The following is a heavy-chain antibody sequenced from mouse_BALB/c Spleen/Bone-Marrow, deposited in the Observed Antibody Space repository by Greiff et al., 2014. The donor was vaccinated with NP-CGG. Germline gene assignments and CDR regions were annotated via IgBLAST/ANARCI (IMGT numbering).Heavy chain of an antibody. V-gene: IGHV1-9*01. CDR2: ILPGSGST. CDR3: ARKWLQAMDY. D-gene: IGHD1-2*01. J-gene: IGHJ4*01. Sequence: VKLQESGAELMKPGASVKISCKATGYTFSSYWIEWVKQRPGHGLEWIGEILPGSGSTIYNEKFKGKATFTADTSSNTAYMQLSSLTSEDSAVYYCARKWLQAMDYWGQGTSVTVSS. CDR1: GYTFSSYW.